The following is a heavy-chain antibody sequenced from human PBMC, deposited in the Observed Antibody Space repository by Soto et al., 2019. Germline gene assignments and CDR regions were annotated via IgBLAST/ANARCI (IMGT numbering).Heavy chain of an antibody. V-gene: IGHV3-11*06. D-gene: IGHD3-16*02. Sequence: QVQLVESGGGLVKPGGSLRLSCAASGFTFSDYYMSWIRQAPGKGLEWVSYISSSSSYTNYADSVKGRFTISRDNAKNSLYLQMNSLRAEDTAVYYCVRGRHYDYVWGSYRYSEHKDAFDIWGQGTMVTVSS. CDR3: VRGRHYDYVWGSYRYSEHKDAFDI. CDR1: GFTFSDYY. CDR2: ISSSSSYT. J-gene: IGHJ3*02.